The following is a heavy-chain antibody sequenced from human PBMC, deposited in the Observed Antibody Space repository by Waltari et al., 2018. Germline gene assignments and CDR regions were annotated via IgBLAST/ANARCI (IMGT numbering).Heavy chain of an antibody. V-gene: IGHV4-34*01. CDR2: INHSGST. D-gene: IGHD2-21*01. Sequence: QVQLQQWGAGLLKPSETLSLTCAVYGGSFSGYYWSGIRQPPGKGLEWIGEINHSGSTNYNPSLKSRVTISVDTSKNQFCLKLRYVTAADTAVYYCARGLGGGEDYWGQGTLVTVSS. CDR1: GGSFSGYY. CDR3: ARGLGGGEDY. J-gene: IGHJ4*02.